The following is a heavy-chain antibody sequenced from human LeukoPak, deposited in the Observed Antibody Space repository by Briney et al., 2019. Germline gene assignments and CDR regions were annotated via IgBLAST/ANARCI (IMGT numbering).Heavy chain of an antibody. Sequence: GGSLRLSCSASGFTFSSYTMHWVRQAPGRGLEYVSAISSNGGSTYYADSVKGRFTISRDNSKNTLYLQMSSLRAEDTAVYYCVKTDIVVVVVARSFGYWGQGTLVTVSS. CDR3: VKTDIVVVVVARSFGY. CDR2: ISSNGGST. J-gene: IGHJ4*02. D-gene: IGHD2-15*01. V-gene: IGHV3-64D*09. CDR1: GFTFSSYT.